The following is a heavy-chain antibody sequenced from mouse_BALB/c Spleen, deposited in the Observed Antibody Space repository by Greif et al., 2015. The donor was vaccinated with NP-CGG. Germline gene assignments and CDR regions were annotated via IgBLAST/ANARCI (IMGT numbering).Heavy chain of an antibody. CDR1: GFTFTDYY. Sequence: EVQLQQSGGGLVQPGGSLRLSCATSGFTFTDYYMSWVRQPPGKALEWLGFIRDKANGYTTEYSASVKGRFTISRDNSQSILYLQMNTLRAEDSATYYCAREYGNYFDYWGQGTTLTVSS. CDR2: IRDKANGYTT. D-gene: IGHD2-10*02. CDR3: AREYGNYFDY. J-gene: IGHJ2*01. V-gene: IGHV7-3*02.